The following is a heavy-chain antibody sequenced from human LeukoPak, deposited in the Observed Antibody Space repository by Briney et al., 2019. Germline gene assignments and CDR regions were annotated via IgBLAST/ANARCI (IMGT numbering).Heavy chain of an antibody. V-gene: IGHV4-39*01. D-gene: IGHD3-22*01. Sequence: SETLSLTCTVSGDSISSRSYYWGWIRQPPGTGLEWIGTIYYSGSTYYNPSLKSRVTISVDTSKNQFSLKLSSVTAADTAVYYCARQVYDSSGYSTDFDYWGQGTLVTVSS. CDR2: IYYSGST. CDR3: ARQVYDSSGYSTDFDY. J-gene: IGHJ4*02. CDR1: GDSISSRSYY.